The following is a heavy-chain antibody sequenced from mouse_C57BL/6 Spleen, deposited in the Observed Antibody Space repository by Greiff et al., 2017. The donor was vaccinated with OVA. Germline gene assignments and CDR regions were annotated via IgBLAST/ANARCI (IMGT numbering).Heavy chain of an antibody. CDR3: ARPYYYGRDYFDY. D-gene: IGHD1-1*01. CDR1: GFTFSDYG. J-gene: IGHJ2*01. V-gene: IGHV5-17*01. CDR2: ISSGSSTI. Sequence: EVKLVESGGGLVKPGGSLKLSCAASGFTFSDYGMHWVRQAPEKGLEWVGYISSGSSTIYYADTVKGRFTISRDNAKNTLFLQMTSLRSEDTAMYYCARPYYYGRDYFDYWGQGTTLTVSS.